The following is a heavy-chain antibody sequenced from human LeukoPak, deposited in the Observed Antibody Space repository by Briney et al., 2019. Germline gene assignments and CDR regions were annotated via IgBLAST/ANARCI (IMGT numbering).Heavy chain of an antibody. CDR1: GYTFTGYD. CDR3: ARALSGCVLCFDY. D-gene: IGHD6-19*01. J-gene: IGHJ4*02. V-gene: IGHV1-8*01. CDR2: MDSNSGNT. Sequence: ASVKVSCKASGYTFTGYDINWVRQATGQGLEWMGWMDSNSGNTGYAQKFQGRVTMTRSTSISTAYMELSSLRSEDTAVYYCARALSGCVLCFDYWGQGTLVTVSS.